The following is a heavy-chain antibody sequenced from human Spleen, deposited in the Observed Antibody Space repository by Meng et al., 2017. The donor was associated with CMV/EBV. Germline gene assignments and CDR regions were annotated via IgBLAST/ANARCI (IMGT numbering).Heavy chain of an antibody. D-gene: IGHD1-26*01. V-gene: IGHV4-38-2*02. Sequence: WVRQAPGKGLEWIGSIYHSGSTYYNPSLKSRVTISVDTSKNQFSLKLSSVTAADTAVYYCARDIEGYWGQGTLVTVSS. CDR3: ARDIEGY. J-gene: IGHJ4*02. CDR2: IYHSGST.